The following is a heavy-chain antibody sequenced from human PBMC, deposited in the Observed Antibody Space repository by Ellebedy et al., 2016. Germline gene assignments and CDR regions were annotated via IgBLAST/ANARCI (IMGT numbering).Heavy chain of an antibody. CDR2: IWYDGDNK. Sequence: GESLKISCAASGFTFSDYAMHWVRQAPGKGLEWVAVIWYDGDNKFYSDSVNGRFTISRDNSKNTVFLQTNSLRVEDTAVYYCVRELLYFGDIQSRNGMDVWGQGTTVTVSS. J-gene: IGHJ6*02. CDR1: GFTFSDYA. CDR3: VRELLYFGDIQSRNGMDV. D-gene: IGHD3-10*01. V-gene: IGHV3-33*01.